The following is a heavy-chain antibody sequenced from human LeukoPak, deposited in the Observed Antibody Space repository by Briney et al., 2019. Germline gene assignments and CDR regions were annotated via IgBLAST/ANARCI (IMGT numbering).Heavy chain of an antibody. CDR2: IIPIFGTA. CDR3: ASSPGIAAAGHHLDP. Sequence: SVKVSCKASGGTFSSYAISWVRQAPGQGLGWMGRIIPIFGTANYAQKFQGRVTITTDESTSTAYMELSSLRSEDTAVYYCASSPGIAAAGHHLDPWGQGTLVTVSS. CDR1: GGTFSSYA. J-gene: IGHJ5*02. V-gene: IGHV1-69*05. D-gene: IGHD6-13*01.